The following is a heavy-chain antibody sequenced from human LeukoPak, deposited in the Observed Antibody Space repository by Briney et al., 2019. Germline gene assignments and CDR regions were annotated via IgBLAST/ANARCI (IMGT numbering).Heavy chain of an antibody. CDR1: GFTFGDYA. CDR3: TTDLGMGGY. Sequence: GGSLRLSCTASGFTFGDYAMSWVRQAPGKGLEWVGRIKSKTDGGTTDYAAPVKGRFTISRDDSKNTLYLQMNSLKTEDTAVYYCTTDLGMGGYWGQGTLVTVSS. J-gene: IGHJ4*02. CDR2: IKSKTDGGTT. V-gene: IGHV3-15*01. D-gene: IGHD7-27*01.